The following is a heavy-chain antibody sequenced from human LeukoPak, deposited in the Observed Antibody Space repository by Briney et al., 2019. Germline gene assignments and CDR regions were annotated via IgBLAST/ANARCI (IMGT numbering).Heavy chain of an antibody. CDR3: ARAPDLDRSGYYYRFFQH. V-gene: IGHV3-7*03. CDR2: IKQDGNEK. Sequence: GRSLRLSCAASGFTYSTHWMSWLGHGPGNGLECVANIKQDGNEKYYMYSVKGRFTISRDNAKNSLYLQMNSLRAEDTAVYYCARAPDLDRSGYYYRFFQHWGQGSLVTVSS. D-gene: IGHD3-22*01. CDR1: GFTYSTHW. J-gene: IGHJ1*01.